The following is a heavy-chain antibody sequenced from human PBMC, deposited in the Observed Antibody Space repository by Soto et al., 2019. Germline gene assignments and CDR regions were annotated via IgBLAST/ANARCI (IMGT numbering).Heavy chain of an antibody. Sequence: PSETLSLTCTVSGGSISSSSYYWGWIRQPPGKGLEWIGSIYYSGSTYYNPSLKSRVTISVDTSKNQFSLKLSSVTAADTAVYYCLCQFGCSGGSCYTSWFDPWGQGTLVTVSS. J-gene: IGHJ5*02. CDR2: IYYSGST. CDR1: GGSISSSSYY. CDR3: LCQFGCSGGSCYTSWFDP. V-gene: IGHV4-39*01. D-gene: IGHD2-15*01.